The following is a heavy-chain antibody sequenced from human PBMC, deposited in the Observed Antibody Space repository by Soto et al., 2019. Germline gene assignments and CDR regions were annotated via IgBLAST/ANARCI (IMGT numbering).Heavy chain of an antibody. D-gene: IGHD6-6*01. CDR1: GGSISSYY. V-gene: IGHV4-59*01. CDR2: IYYSGST. CDR3: ARAHSSWEYYYYYGMDV. Sequence: QVQLQESGPGLVKPSETLSLTCTVSGGSISSYYWSWIRQPPGKGLEWIGYIYYSGSTNYNPPLKSRVTISVDTSKNLFALKLSSVTAADTAVYYCARAHSSWEYYYYYGMDVWGQGTTVTVSS. J-gene: IGHJ6*02.